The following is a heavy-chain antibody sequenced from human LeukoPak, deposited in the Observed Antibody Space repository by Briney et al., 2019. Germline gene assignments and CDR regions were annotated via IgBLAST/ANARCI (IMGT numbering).Heavy chain of an antibody. CDR3: TRGAGWLIDY. J-gene: IGHJ4*02. D-gene: IGHD3-16*01. CDR1: GGSISSYY. Sequence: SEALSLTCTVSGGSISSYYWSWIRQPPGKGLEWIGYIYYSGSTNYNPSLKSRVTISVDTSKNQFSLKLNSLTTADTAVYYCTRGAGWLIDYWGQGILVTVSS. V-gene: IGHV4-59*01. CDR2: IYYSGST.